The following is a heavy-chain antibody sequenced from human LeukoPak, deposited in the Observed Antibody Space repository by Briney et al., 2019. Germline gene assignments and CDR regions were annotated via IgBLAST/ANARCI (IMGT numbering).Heavy chain of an antibody. CDR2: IYHSGNS. CDR1: GYSISSNYY. Sequence: SETLSLTCAVSGYSISSNYYWGWIRQPPGKGLEWIGGIYHSGNSYYNPALKSRVTISVDTSKNQFSLKLSSVTAADTAVYYCASITQYNWFDPWGQGTLVTVSS. D-gene: IGHD3-10*01. J-gene: IGHJ5*02. V-gene: IGHV4-38-2*01. CDR3: ASITQYNWFDP.